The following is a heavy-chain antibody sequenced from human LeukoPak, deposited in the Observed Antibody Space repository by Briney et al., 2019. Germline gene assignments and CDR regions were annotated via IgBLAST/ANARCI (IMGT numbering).Heavy chain of an antibody. CDR1: EFTFSTYR. CDR3: ARARWFGNGMDV. D-gene: IGHD3-10*01. Sequence: GGSLRLSCEASEFTFSTYRMSWVRQAPGKGLEWVAKINQDGSEKYYLDFVKGRLTISRDNAKNSLYLQMNSLRAEDTAVYYCARARWFGNGMDVWGQGTTVTVSS. CDR2: INQDGSEK. J-gene: IGHJ6*02. V-gene: IGHV3-7*01.